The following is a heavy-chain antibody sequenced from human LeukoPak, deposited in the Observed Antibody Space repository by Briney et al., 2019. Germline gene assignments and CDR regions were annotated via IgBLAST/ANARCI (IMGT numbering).Heavy chain of an antibody. V-gene: IGHV3-30*04. CDR2: ISYDGSNK. CDR1: GFTFSSYA. Sequence: TGGSLRLSCAASGFTFSSYAMHWVRQAPGKGPEWVSLISYDGSNKYYADSVKGRFTISRDNSENTLYLQMNSLRPEDTAVYYCARGGVYTSSWYGPTDYWGQGTLVTVSS. J-gene: IGHJ4*02. CDR3: ARGGVYTSSWYGPTDY. D-gene: IGHD6-13*01.